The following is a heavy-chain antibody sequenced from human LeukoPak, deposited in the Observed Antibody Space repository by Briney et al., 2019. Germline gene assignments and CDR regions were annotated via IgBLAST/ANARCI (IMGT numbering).Heavy chain of an antibody. D-gene: IGHD2-21*01. CDR2: IYTSGST. J-gene: IGHJ5*02. Sequence: SETLSLTCTVSGASISSGSYYWSWIRQPAGKGLEWIGRIYTSGSTNYNPSLKSRVTMSLDTSKNQFSLKLSSVTAADTAVYYCARDVIWRNSDLWGQGTLVTVSS. V-gene: IGHV4-61*02. CDR1: GASISSGSYY. CDR3: ARDVIWRNSDL.